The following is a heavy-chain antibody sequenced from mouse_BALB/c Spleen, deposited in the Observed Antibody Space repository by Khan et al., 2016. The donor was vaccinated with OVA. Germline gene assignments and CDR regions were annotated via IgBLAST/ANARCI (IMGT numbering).Heavy chain of an antibody. J-gene: IGHJ3*01. D-gene: IGHD2-1*01. CDR2: IYPGSGST. CDR3: TRGGYYGKSLFAY. V-gene: IGHV1S22*01. Sequence: LRQPGSELVRPGASVKLSCKASGYTFTSYWMHWVKQRHGQGLEWIGNIYPGSGSTNYDEMFKSKGTLTVDTSSSTAYMHLSSLTYEDSAVYYCTRGGYYGKSLFAYWGQGTLVTVSA. CDR1: GYTFTSYW.